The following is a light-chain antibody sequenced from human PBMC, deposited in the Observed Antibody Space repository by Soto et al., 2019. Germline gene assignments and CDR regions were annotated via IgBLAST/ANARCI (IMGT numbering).Light chain of an antibody. CDR2: DAS. J-gene: IGKJ1*01. V-gene: IGKV3-11*01. CDR3: QQLTDWPPQWT. CDR1: QSISSY. Sequence: ETVMTQFPATLSLPPGERATLSCRASQSISSYLAWYQQKPGQAPRLLIYDASSRATGIPARFSGSGSGTDFTLTISSLEPEDFAVYYCQQLTDWPPQWTFGQGTKVDIK.